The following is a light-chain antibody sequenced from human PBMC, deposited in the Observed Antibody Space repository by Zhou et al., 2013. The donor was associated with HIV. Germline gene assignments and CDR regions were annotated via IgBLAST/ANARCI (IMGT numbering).Light chain of an antibody. CDR3: QLFNNRPLPLWT. CDR2: GVS. J-gene: IGKJ1*01. Sequence: IVLTQSPATLSVSPGDRATLSCKASQSVSSNLAWYQQKPGQAPRLLIYGVSTRATGIPARFSGFGTGTEFTLTISSLQSEDSAVYYCQLFNNRPLPLWTFGQGTKVEI. V-gene: IGKV3-15*01. CDR1: QSVSSN.